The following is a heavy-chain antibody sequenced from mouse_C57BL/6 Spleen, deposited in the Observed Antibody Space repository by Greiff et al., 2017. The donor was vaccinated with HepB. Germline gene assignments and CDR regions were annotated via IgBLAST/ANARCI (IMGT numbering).Heavy chain of an antibody. D-gene: IGHD2-4*01. CDR2: ISSGGDYI. CDR1: GFTFSSYV. CDR3: TRDRDYDGFDY. J-gene: IGHJ2*01. V-gene: IGHV5-9-1*02. Sequence: DVMLVESGEGLVKPGGSLKLSCAASGFTFSSYVMSWVRQTPEKRLEWVAYISSGGDYIYYADTVKGRFTISRDNARNTLYLQMSSLKSEDTAMYYCTRDRDYDGFDYWGQGTTLTVSS.